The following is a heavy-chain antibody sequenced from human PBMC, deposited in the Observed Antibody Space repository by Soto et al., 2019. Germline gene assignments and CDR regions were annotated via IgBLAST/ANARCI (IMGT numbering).Heavy chain of an antibody. V-gene: IGHV1-18*01. CDR2: ISAYTGNT. CDR1: GYTFTSYG. D-gene: IGHD3-10*01. Sequence: QVQLVQSGAEVKKPGASVKVSCKASGYTFTSYGISWVRQAPGQGREWMGWISAYTGNTNYAQKLQGRVTMTTDTSTSTAYMELRSLGYDDTAVYYCARDKGDGSGSYYGYWGQGTLVTVSS. J-gene: IGHJ4*02. CDR3: ARDKGDGSGSYYGY.